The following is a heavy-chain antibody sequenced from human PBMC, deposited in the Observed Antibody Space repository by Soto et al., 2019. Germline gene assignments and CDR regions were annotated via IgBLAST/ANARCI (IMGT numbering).Heavy chain of an antibody. V-gene: IGHV1-69*01. D-gene: IGHD6-19*01. CDR2: IIPMFGTA. Sequence: QVQLVQSGAEVKKPGSSVRVSCKTSGGTFRNYAVIWVRQAPGQGLECMGGIIPMFGTANYAQKFQGRVTITADESTSTAYMELTSVRSEDTAVYFCARALDSGPLPDAFDNWGQGTMVTVSS. CDR3: ARALDSGPLPDAFDN. J-gene: IGHJ3*02. CDR1: GGTFRNYA.